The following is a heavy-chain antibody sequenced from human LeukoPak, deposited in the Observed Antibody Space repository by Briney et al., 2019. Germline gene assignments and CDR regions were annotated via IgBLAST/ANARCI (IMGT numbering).Heavy chain of an antibody. Sequence: PGGSLRLSCAASGFSFSSYGMHWVRQAPGKGLEWVAVISNDGSIIKYGDSVKGRFTISRDNSKNTLYVQMNSLRTDDAAVYYCARRFEWVDAFDIWGQGTMVTVSS. V-gene: IGHV3-30*03. CDR2: ISNDGSII. D-gene: IGHD3-9*01. CDR1: GFSFSSYG. J-gene: IGHJ3*02. CDR3: ARRFEWVDAFDI.